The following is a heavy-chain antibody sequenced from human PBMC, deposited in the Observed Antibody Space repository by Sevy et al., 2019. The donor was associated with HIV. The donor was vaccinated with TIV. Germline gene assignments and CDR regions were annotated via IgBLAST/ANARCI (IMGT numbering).Heavy chain of an antibody. CDR3: ARLYSSSSGRGLDN. CDR2: IKEDGSGR. J-gene: IGHJ4*02. V-gene: IGHV3-7*01. CDR1: GFTFGSYW. D-gene: IGHD6-6*01. Sequence: GGSLRLSCAASGFTFGSYWITWVRRAPGKGLEWVANIKEDGSGRFYVDSVRGRFTVSRDNAKKTLYLQMNNLRGEDTALYYCARLYSSSSGRGLDNWGQGALVTVSS.